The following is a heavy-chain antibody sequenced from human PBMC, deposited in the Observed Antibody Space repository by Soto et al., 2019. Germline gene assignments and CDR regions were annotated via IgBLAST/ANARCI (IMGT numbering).Heavy chain of an antibody. CDR1: GGSISSYY. CDR2: IYYSGST. D-gene: IGHD3-3*02. V-gene: IGHV4-59*01. CDR3: ASPKIAFYNWFDP. Sequence: SETLSLTCTVSGGSISSYYWSWIRQPPGKGLEWIGYIYYSGSTNYNPSLKSRVTISVDTSKNQFSLKLTSVNAADTAVYYCASPKIAFYNWFDPWGQGTLVTVSS. J-gene: IGHJ5*02.